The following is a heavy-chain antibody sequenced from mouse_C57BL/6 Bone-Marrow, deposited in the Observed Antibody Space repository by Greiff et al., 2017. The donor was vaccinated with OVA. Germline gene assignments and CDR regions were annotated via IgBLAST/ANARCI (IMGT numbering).Heavy chain of an antibody. D-gene: IGHD1-1*01. CDR1: GYSITSGYY. J-gene: IGHJ4*01. V-gene: IGHV3-6*01. CDR2: ISYDGSN. Sequence: VQLKESGPGLVKPSQSLSLTCSVTGYSITSGYYWNWIRQFPGNKLEWMGYISYDGSNNYNPSLKTRISITRDTSKNQFFLKLNSVTTEDTATYYCERDGDYYGYYYAMDYWGQGTSVTVSS. CDR3: ERDGDYYGYYYAMDY.